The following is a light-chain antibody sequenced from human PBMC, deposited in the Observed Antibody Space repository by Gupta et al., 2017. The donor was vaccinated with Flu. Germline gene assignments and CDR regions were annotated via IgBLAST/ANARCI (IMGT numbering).Light chain of an antibody. J-gene: IGKJ2*01. CDR1: QSRVHSDGNNN. Sequence: VTPGKAASTFCRASQSRVHSDGNNNLNWFHERPGQTPRRLIYKVSNRDSAVPDRISGSGSGSAFTLKIIRREAADVGVYYFRQWAGCPYAFGQGTXLEI. V-gene: IGKV2-30*02. CDR3: RQWAGCPYA. CDR2: KVS.